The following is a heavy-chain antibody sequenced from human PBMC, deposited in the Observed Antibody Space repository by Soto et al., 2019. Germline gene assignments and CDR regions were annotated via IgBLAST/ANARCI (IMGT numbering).Heavy chain of an antibody. D-gene: IGHD2-15*01. V-gene: IGHV4-39*02. CDR3: GRLAEAATGHTDFDF. CDR2: IHSSGGT. J-gene: IGHJ4*02. CDR1: GASIKSRNYL. Sequence: ETLSLTCAVPGASIKSRNYLWGCIRQPPGKGLEFVGSIHSSGGTYYNPSLKSRVTVSVDLSNSHFSLSLKSLTATDTAVYYCGRLAEAATGHTDFDFWGQGTLVTVSS.